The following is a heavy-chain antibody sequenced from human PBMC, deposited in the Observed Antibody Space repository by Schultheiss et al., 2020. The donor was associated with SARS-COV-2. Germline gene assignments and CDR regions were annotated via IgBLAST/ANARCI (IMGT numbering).Heavy chain of an antibody. CDR2: IYTSGST. Sequence: SETLSLTCTVSGGSISGSNYYWSWIRQPAGKGLEWIGRIYTSGSTNYNPSLKSRVTISVDTSKNQFSLKLSSVTAADTAVYYCAREGQLVAWFDPWGQGTLVTVSS. D-gene: IGHD6-6*01. V-gene: IGHV4-61*02. CDR3: AREGQLVAWFDP. CDR1: GGSISGSNYY. J-gene: IGHJ5*02.